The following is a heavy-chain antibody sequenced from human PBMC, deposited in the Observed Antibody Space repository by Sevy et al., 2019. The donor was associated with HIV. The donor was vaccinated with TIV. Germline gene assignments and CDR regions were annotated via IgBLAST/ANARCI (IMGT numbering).Heavy chain of an antibody. CDR3: AKLASCGCDCYYFDL. CDR2: MNPNSGHT. CDR1: GYAFTDYD. Sequence: ASVKVSCRASGYAFTDYDITWVRQATGQGLELMGWMNPNSGHTAYTQNFQGRVSTTTDTSISVAYMELSSLRSEDTAVYYCAKLASCGCDCYYFDLWGQGTLVTVSS. D-gene: IGHD2-21*02. V-gene: IGHV1-8*01. J-gene: IGHJ4*02.